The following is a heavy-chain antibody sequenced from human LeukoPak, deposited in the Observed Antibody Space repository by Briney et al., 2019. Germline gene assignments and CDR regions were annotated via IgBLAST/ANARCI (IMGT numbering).Heavy chain of an antibody. V-gene: IGHV1-69*05. Sequence: SVKVSCKASGGTFSSYAISWVRQAPGQGLEWMGGIIPIFGTANYAQKFQGRVTITTDESTSTAYMELSSLRSEDTAVYYCARHRSTTGTIRQFDPWGQGTLVTVSS. CDR2: IIPIFGTA. J-gene: IGHJ5*02. CDR1: GGTFSSYA. D-gene: IGHD1-1*01. CDR3: ARHRSTTGTIRQFDP.